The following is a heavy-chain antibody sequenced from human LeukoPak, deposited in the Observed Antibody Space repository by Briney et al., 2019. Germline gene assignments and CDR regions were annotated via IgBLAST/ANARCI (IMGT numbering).Heavy chain of an antibody. CDR1: GFTFNPYR. CDR3: VRGGYGPDY. Sequence: HSGGSVRLSCAASGFTFNPYRMSWLRQAPGKGLEWVANIKQDGSEKNHVDSVKGRFTISRDNAKNSLYLQMNSLRADDTAMYYCVRGGYGPDYGGRGTLVTVSS. J-gene: IGHJ4*02. CDR2: IKQDGSEK. D-gene: IGHD5-12*01. V-gene: IGHV3-7*03.